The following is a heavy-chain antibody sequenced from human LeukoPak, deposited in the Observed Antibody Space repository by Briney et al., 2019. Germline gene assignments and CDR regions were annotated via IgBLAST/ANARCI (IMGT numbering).Heavy chain of an antibody. Sequence: KPSETLSLTCSVSDYSISSDYYWGWIRQPAGKGLEWIGRIYTSGSTNYNPSLKSRVTMSVDTSKNQFSLKLSSVTAADTAVYYCAAAGGGLYDAFDIWGQGTMVTVSS. D-gene: IGHD3-10*01. V-gene: IGHV4-4*07. CDR3: AAAGGGLYDAFDI. CDR1: DYSISSDYY. J-gene: IGHJ3*02. CDR2: IYTSGST.